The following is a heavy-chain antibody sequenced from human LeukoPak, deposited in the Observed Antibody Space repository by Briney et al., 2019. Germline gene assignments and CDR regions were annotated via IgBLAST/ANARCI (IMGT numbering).Heavy chain of an antibody. V-gene: IGHV5-51*01. Sequence: GESLKISCKGSGYSFTKYWIAWVRQMPRKGLEWMGIIYPGDSDTRYSPSFQGQVTISADKSISTAYLQWSSLKASDTAMYYCARAQLWFRSDAFDIWGQGTMVTVSS. CDR3: ARAQLWFRSDAFDI. D-gene: IGHD5-18*01. CDR2: IYPGDSDT. J-gene: IGHJ3*02. CDR1: GYSFTKYW.